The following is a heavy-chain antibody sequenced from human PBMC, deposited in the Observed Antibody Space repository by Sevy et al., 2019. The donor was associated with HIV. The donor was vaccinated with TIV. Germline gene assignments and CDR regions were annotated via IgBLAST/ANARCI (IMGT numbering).Heavy chain of an antibody. CDR3: ARAIGV. Sequence: GGSLRLSCVGSGISISSHWMNWVRQSPGKGLEWVANINQDGSEIYYVDSVKGRFTISRENAKNSGYLQMHSLRVEYSVVYYCARAIGVWGQGTTVTVSS. J-gene: IGHJ6*02. V-gene: IGHV3-7*01. CDR2: INQDGSEI. D-gene: IGHD2-21*01. CDR1: GISISSHW.